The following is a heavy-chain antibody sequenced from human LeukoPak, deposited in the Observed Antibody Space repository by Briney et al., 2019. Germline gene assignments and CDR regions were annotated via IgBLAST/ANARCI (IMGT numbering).Heavy chain of an antibody. CDR3: ARGTVTPYYYYGMDV. J-gene: IGHJ6*02. CDR2: IYTSGST. CDR1: GGSISSGSYY. D-gene: IGHD4-17*01. Sequence: SQTLSLTCTVSGGSISSGSYYWSWIRQPAGKGLEWIGRIYTSGSTNYNPSLKSRVTISVDTSKNQFSLKLSSVTAVDTAVYYCARGTVTPYYYYGMDVWGQGTTVTVSS. V-gene: IGHV4-61*02.